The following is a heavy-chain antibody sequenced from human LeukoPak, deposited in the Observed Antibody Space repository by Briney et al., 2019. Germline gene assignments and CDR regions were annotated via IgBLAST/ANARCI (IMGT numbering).Heavy chain of an antibody. D-gene: IGHD1-1*01. J-gene: IGHJ4*02. Sequence: GGSLRLSCEASHFTFVTYWMSWVRQAPGKGLEWVANIKPDGSEKYYVDSVKGRFTISRDNAKNSLYLQMNSLRAEDTAVYYCAKLAGTDWGQGTLVTVSS. V-gene: IGHV3-7*01. CDR2: IKPDGSEK. CDR3: AKLAGTD. CDR1: HFTFVTYW.